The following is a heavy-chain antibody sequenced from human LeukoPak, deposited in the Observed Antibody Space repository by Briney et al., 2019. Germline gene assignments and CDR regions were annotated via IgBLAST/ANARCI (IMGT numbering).Heavy chain of an antibody. V-gene: IGHV6-1*01. CDR1: GDSVSSNSAA. CDR3: AREGNYDFASGYYYFDF. D-gene: IGHD3-3*01. J-gene: IGHJ4*02. Sequence: SQTLSLTCAISGDSVSSNSAAWNWIRQSPSRGLEWLGRTYYRSKWSNDYAVSVKSRITINPDTSKNQFSLHLNSVTPEDTAVYYCAREGNYDFASGYYYFDFWGQGTLVTVSS. CDR2: TYYRSKWSN.